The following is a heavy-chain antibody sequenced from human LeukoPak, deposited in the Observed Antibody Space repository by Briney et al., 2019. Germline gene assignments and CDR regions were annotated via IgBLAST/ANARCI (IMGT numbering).Heavy chain of an antibody. D-gene: IGHD6-19*01. CDR3: ARVGQYSSGWY. CDR2: ISSSSSYI. V-gene: IGHV3-21*01. Sequence: GGSLRLSCAASGFTFSSYSMNWVRQAPGKRLEWVSSISSSSSYIYYADSVKGRFTISRDNAKNSPYLQMNSLRAEDTAVYYCARVGQYSSGWYGGQGTLVTVSS. J-gene: IGHJ4*02. CDR1: GFTFSSYS.